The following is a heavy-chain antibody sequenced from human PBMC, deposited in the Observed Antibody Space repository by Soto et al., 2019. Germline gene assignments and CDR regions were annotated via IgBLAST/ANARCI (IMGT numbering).Heavy chain of an antibody. V-gene: IGHV3-30*18. D-gene: IGHD3-16*01. J-gene: IGHJ5*02. CDR2: ISYDGINK. CDR1: GFTFNTHG. CDR3: GKGRDLLPWGWFDP. Sequence: QVQLVESGGGVVQPGRSLRLSCEASGFTFNTHGMHWVRQAPGKGLEWLAVISYDGINKYYADSVKGRFTISRDNSKNTLFVQMNSLRPEDTAVYYCGKGRDLLPWGWFDPWGQGTLVTVSS.